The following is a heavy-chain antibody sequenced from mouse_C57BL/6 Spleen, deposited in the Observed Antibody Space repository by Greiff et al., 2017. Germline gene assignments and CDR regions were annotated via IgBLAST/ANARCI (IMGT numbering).Heavy chain of an antibody. CDR1: GYAFSSSW. V-gene: IGHV1-82*01. CDR3: ARREDEDYAMDY. J-gene: IGHJ4*01. CDR2: IYPGDGDT. Sequence: QVQLQQSGPELVKPGASVKISCKASGYAFSSSWMNWVKQRPGKGLEWIGRIYPGDGDTNYNGKFKGKATLTADNSSSTAYMQLSSLTSEDSAVYFCARREDEDYAMDYWGQGTSVTVSS.